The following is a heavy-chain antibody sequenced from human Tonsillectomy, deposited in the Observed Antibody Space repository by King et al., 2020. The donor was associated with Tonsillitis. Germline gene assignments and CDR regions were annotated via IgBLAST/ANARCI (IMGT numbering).Heavy chain of an antibody. J-gene: IGHJ5*02. V-gene: IGHV4-39*07. CDR2: IYYSGST. D-gene: IGHD1-26*01. CDR3: GGHGEIVGVTRKLTWFDP. CDR1: GGSISSSSYY. Sequence: QLQESGPGLVKPSETLSLTCTVSGGSISSSSYYWGWIRQPPGKGLEWIGSIYYSGSTYSNSSLKSRVTISVDTSKNQFSLRLSSVTAADTAVYYCGGHGEIVGVTRKLTWFDPWGQGTLVTVSS.